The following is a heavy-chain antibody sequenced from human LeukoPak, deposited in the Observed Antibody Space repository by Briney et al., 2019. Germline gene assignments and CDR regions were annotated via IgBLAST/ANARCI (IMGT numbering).Heavy chain of an antibody. J-gene: IGHJ4*02. CDR1: GFSFSSYN. V-gene: IGHV3-21*01. CDR2: ISRSASNI. Sequence: PGGSLRLSCVASGFSFSSYNMNWVRQAPGKGLEWVSSISRSASNIYYADSVKGRFTISRDNAKNSFYLQLNSLRAEDTAVFYCARDPEGFGATYWGQGTLVTVSS. CDR3: ARDPEGFGATY. D-gene: IGHD3-16*01.